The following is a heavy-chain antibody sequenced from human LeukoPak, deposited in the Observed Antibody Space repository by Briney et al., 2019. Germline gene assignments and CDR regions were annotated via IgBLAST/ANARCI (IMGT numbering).Heavy chain of an antibody. CDR2: ISSSSSYT. CDR3: ANLLYSSRSH. J-gene: IGHJ4*02. V-gene: IGHV3-11*06. CDR1: GFTFSDYY. Sequence: PGGSLRLSSAASGFTFSDYYMSWIRQAPGKGLEWVSYISSSSSYTNYADSVKGRFTISRDNAKNSLYLQMNSLRAEDTAVYYCANLLYSSRSHWGQGTPVTVSS. D-gene: IGHD6-13*01.